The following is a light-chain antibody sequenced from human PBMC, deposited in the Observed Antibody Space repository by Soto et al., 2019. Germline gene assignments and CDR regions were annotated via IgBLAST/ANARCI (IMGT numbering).Light chain of an antibody. CDR2: GAS. V-gene: IGKV3-20*01. Sequence: IVLTHSPCALSLSPGERASLSCMSSQSVSSSYLAWYQQKPGQAPRLLIYGASSRATGIPDRFSGSGSGTEFTLTISSLEPEDFAVYYCQQYGSSPPGLTFGEGTKVDIK. CDR1: QSVSSSY. J-gene: IGKJ4*01. CDR3: QQYGSSPPGLT.